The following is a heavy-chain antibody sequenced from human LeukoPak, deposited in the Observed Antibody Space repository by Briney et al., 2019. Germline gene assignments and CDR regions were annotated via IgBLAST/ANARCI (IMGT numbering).Heavy chain of an antibody. J-gene: IGHJ6*03. V-gene: IGHV3-23*01. CDR2: INGSGGST. CDR1: GDSISSGSYY. Sequence: PSETLSLTCSVSGDSISSGSYYWGWIRQPPGKGLEWVSAINGSGGSTYYADSVKGRFTISRDNSKNTLYLQMNSLRAEDTAVYYCANIAAPPTYYYYYYMDVWGKGTTVTVSS. CDR3: ANIAAPPTYYYYYYMDV. D-gene: IGHD6-6*01.